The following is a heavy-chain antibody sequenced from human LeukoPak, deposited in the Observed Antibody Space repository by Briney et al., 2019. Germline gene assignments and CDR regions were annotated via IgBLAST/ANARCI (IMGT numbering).Heavy chain of an antibody. D-gene: IGHD5-18*01. CDR1: GYTFTGYY. CDR3: ARVGIQLWSQYYFDY. Sequence: ASVKVSCEASGYTFTGYYMHWVRQAPGQGLEWMGWINPNSGGTNYAQKFQGRVTMTRDTSISTAYMELSRLRSDDTAVYYCARVGIQLWSQYYFDYWGQGTLVTVSS. J-gene: IGHJ4*02. V-gene: IGHV1-2*02. CDR2: INPNSGGT.